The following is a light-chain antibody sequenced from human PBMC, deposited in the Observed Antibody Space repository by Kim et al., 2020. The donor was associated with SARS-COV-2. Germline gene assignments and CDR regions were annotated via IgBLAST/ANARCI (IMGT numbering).Light chain of an antibody. CDR1: QSVSSN. J-gene: IGKJ2*01. V-gene: IGKV3D-15*01. CDR2: AAS. Sequence: IVMTQSPATLSMSPGERATLSCRASQSVSSNLAWFQQKPGQAPRLLIYAASIRATGIPARFSGSGSETVFTLTISSLQSEDFAVYYCQHYNNCPHDTFGQGTKLEI. CDR3: QHYNNCPHDT.